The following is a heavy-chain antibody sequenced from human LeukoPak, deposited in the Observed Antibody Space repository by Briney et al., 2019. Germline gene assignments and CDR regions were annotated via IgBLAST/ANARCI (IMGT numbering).Heavy chain of an antibody. V-gene: IGHV4-39*01. D-gene: IGHD2-2*02. CDR1: GGSISSGGYY. Sequence: PSQTLSLTCTVSGGSISSGGYYWSWIRQPPGKGREWIGSIYYSGSTYYNPSLKSRVTISVDTSKNQFSLKLSSVTAADTAVYYCARHIVRAPDQLLYPNWFDPWGQGTLVTVSS. J-gene: IGHJ5*02. CDR3: ARHIVRAPDQLLYPNWFDP. CDR2: IYYSGST.